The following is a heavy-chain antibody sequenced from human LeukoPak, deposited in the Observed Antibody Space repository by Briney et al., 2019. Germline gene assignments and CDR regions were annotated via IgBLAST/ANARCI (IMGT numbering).Heavy chain of an antibody. CDR1: GGTCSSYA. Sequence: GASVKVSCKASGGTCSSYAISWVRQAPGQGLEWMGRIIPIFGIANYAQKFQGRVTITADKSTSTAYMELSSLRSEDTAVYYCARATTPSYGMDVWGQGTTVTVSS. V-gene: IGHV1-69*04. CDR3: ARATTPSYGMDV. CDR2: IIPIFGIA. J-gene: IGHJ6*02. D-gene: IGHD1-26*01.